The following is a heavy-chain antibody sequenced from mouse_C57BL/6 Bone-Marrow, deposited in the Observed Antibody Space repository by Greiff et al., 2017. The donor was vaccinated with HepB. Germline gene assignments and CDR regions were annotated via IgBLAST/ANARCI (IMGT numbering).Heavy chain of an antibody. J-gene: IGHJ4*01. V-gene: IGHV14-4*01. Sequence: VQLQQSGAELVRPGASVKLSCTASGFNIKDDYMHWVKQRPEQGLEWIGWIDPENGDTEYASKFQGKATITADTSSNTAYLQLSSLTSEDTAVYYCTTRQLRLRAIDYWGQGTSVTVSS. D-gene: IGHD3-2*02. CDR2: IDPENGDT. CDR3: TTRQLRLRAIDY. CDR1: GFNIKDDY.